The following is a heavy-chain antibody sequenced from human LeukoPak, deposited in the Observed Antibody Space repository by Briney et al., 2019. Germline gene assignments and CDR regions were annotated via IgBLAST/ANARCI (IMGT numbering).Heavy chain of an antibody. CDR1: GYIFTTYF. CDR2: INPSGGTT. Sequence: ASVKVSCKASGYIFTTYFVHWVRQAPGQGLEWMGFINPSGGTTGYSQKFQGRVTMTRDTSTSKVYMALSSLRSEDTAVYYCARVRGHGDMIDYWGQGTLVTVSS. V-gene: IGHV1-46*01. J-gene: IGHJ4*01. CDR3: ARVRGHGDMIDY. D-gene: IGHD3-10*01.